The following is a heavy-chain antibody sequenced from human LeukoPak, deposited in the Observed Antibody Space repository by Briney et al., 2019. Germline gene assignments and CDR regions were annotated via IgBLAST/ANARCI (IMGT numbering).Heavy chain of an antibody. CDR3: ASLGSTDDYYFDY. CDR2: ISGGGGST. V-gene: IGHV3-23*01. Sequence: GGSLRLSCAASGFTFSNYAMSWVRQAPGKGLEWVSDISGGGGSTYYADSVKGRFTISRDNSKNTLCLQMNSLRDEDTAVYYCASLGSTDDYYFDYWGQGTLVTVSS. D-gene: IGHD2-2*01. J-gene: IGHJ4*02. CDR1: GFTFSNYA.